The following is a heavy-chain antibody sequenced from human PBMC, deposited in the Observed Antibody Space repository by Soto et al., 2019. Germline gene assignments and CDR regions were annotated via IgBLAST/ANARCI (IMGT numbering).Heavy chain of an antibody. Sequence: QVQLVESGGGLVKPGGYLRLSCAASGFTFSDYYMSWIRQAPGKGLEWVSYISSSGSDTNYADSVKGRFTVSRDNAKNSLYLQMNSLRVEDTAVYYCARSLRGYSGYSGYWGQGTLVTVSS. D-gene: IGHD5-12*01. CDR1: GFTFSDYY. V-gene: IGHV3-11*05. J-gene: IGHJ4*02. CDR3: ARSLRGYSGYSGY. CDR2: ISSSGSDT.